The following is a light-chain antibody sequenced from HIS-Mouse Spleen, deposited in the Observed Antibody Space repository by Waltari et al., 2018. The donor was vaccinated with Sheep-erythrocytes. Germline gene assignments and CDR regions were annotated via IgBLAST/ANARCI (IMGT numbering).Light chain of an antibody. CDR2: RNN. Sequence: QSVLTQPPSASGTPGQRVTISCSGSSSNIGTNYVYWYQQPPGTAPKPLIYRNNRRPSGVPDRFAGSKSGTSDSLASSGLRSEDEAEYYCAAWDDSLSGVVFGGGTKLTVL. CDR3: AAWDDSLSGVV. J-gene: IGLJ2*01. V-gene: IGLV1-47*01. CDR1: SSNIGTNY.